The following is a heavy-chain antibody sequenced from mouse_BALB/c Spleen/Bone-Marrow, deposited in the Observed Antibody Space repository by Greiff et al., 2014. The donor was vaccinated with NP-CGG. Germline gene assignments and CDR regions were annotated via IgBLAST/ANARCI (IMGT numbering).Heavy chain of an antibody. J-gene: IGHJ2*01. CDR3: ARYRLGTYFDY. V-gene: IGHV14-3*02. Sequence: EVQLQQSGAELVKPGASVKLSCTASGFKIKDTYMHWVRQRPEQGLEWIGRIDPANGDTRYDPKFQSKATITADTSSSTAYLQLSSLTSEDTAVYCCARYRLGTYFDYWGQGTTLTVSS. CDR2: IDPANGDT. D-gene: IGHD2-14*01. CDR1: GFKIKDTY.